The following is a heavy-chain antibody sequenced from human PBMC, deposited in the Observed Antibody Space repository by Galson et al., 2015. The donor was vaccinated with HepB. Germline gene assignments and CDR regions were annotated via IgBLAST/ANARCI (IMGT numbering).Heavy chain of an antibody. CDR3: TTERIGGYSSSWYYFDY. J-gene: IGHJ4*02. CDR1: GFTFSNAW. V-gene: IGHV3-15*01. Sequence: SLRLSCAASGFTFSNAWMSWVRQAPGKGLEWVGRIKSRTDGGTTDYAAPVKGRFTISRDDSKNTLYLQMNSLKTEDTAVYYCTTERIGGYSSSWYYFDYWGQGTLVTVSS. D-gene: IGHD6-13*01. CDR2: IKSRTDGGTT.